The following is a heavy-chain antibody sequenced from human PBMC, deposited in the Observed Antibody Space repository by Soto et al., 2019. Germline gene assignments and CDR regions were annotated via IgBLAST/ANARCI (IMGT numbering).Heavy chain of an antibody. Sequence: QVKLQEPAPGLVKPSQTLSLTSTFSVGSISSGGYYWSWIRQHPGKARKGFGYIYYIGSTYYNPSLKSRVTISVDTSKNQFSLKLSSVTAADTAVYYCARVREGLGYCSSTSCDYYYYMDVWGKGTTVTVSS. V-gene: IGHV4-31*03. CDR1: VGSISSGGYY. CDR2: IYYIGST. CDR3: ARVREGLGYCSSTSCDYYYYMDV. D-gene: IGHD2-2*01. J-gene: IGHJ6*03.